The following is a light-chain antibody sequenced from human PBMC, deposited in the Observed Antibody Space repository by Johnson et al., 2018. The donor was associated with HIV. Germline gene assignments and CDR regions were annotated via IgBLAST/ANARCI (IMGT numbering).Light chain of an antibody. CDR1: SSKIGNKY. CDR3: GTWDSSLSAGV. V-gene: IGLV1-51*01. Sequence: QSVLTQPPSVSAAPGQKVTISCSGSSSKIGNKYVSWYQQLPGTAPKVLIYDNSKRPSGIPDRFSGSKSGTSATLVITGLQTGDEADYYCGTWDSSLSAGVFGTGTTVTVL. J-gene: IGLJ1*01. CDR2: DNS.